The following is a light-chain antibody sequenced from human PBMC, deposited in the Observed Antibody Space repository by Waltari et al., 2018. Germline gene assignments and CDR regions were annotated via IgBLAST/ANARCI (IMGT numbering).Light chain of an antibody. CDR2: DAS. CDR3: QRYDNLPIFA. V-gene: IGKV1-33*01. CDR1: QAITNY. Sequence: DIQMTQSPPSLSASVGDRVTITCRASQAITNYLNWYQQKPGKVPKLLIHDASKLETGVPSRFSGSQSGTHFTLTISSLQPEDIGTYYCQRYDNLPIFAFGPGTKVEI. J-gene: IGKJ3*01.